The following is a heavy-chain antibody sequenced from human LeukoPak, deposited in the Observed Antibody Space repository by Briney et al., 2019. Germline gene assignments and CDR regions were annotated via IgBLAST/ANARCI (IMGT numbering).Heavy chain of an antibody. V-gene: IGHV1-2*02. CDR3: ARDDCSSTSCYDYFDY. CDR2: INPNSGGT. J-gene: IGHJ4*02. D-gene: IGHD2-2*01. CDR1: GYTFTGYY. Sequence: EASVKVSFKASGYTFTGYYMHWVRQAPGQGLEWTGWINPNSGGTNYAQKFQGRVTMTRDTSISTAYMELSRLRSDDTAVYYCARDDCSSTSCYDYFDYWGQGTLVTVSS.